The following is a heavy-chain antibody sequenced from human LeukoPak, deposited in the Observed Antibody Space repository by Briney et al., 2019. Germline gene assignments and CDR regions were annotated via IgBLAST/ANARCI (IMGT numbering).Heavy chain of an antibody. D-gene: IGHD2-21*02. J-gene: IGHJ3*02. V-gene: IGHV3-21*01. Sequence: KPGGSLRLSCAVSGFTFSSYTMNWVRQAPGKGLEWVSSISSSSTYLDYADSLKGRFTISRDNAKNSLYLQMNSLRAEDTAVYYCAKRSYCGGDCYGSDAFDIWGQGTMVTVSS. CDR2: ISSSSTYL. CDR1: GFTFSSYT. CDR3: AKRSYCGGDCYGSDAFDI.